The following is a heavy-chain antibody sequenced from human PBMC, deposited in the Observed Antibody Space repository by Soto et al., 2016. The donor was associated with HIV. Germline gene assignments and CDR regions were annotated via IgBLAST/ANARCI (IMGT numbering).Heavy chain of an antibody. D-gene: IGHD6-6*01. CDR1: GFTFSSYS. J-gene: IGHJ5*02. CDR2: ISSSSSYI. CDR3: AREVGALEAKGRYSSSSAGWFDP. V-gene: IGHV3-21*01. Sequence: EVQLVESGGGLVKPGGSLRLSCAASGFTFSSYSMNWVRQAPGKGLEWVSSISSSSSYIYYADSVKGRFTISRDNAKNSLYLQMNSLRAEDTAVYYCAREVGALEAKGRYSSSSAGWFDPWGQGTLVTVSS.